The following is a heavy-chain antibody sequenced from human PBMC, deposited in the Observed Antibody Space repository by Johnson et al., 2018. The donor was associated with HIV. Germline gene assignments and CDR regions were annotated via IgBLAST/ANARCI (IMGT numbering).Heavy chain of an antibody. D-gene: IGHD3-22*01. V-gene: IGHV3-30-3*01. CDR2: LSYDGSNT. Sequence: QVQLVESGGGVVQPGRSQRLSCAASGFTFSSYAMNWVRQAPGKGLEWVAVLSYDGSNTYYADSVKGRFTISRDNSKNTLNLQMNSLRAEDTAVYYCAREKSYYYDSSGYPDTFDIWGQGTMVIVSS. CDR3: AREKSYYYDSSGYPDTFDI. J-gene: IGHJ3*02. CDR1: GFTFSSYA.